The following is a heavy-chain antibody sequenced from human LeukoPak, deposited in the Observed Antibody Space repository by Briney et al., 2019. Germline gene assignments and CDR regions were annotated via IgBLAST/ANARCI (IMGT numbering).Heavy chain of an antibody. CDR1: GGSISSSNYY. V-gene: IGHV4-39*01. D-gene: IGHD4-23*01. Sequence: SETLSLTCTVSGGSISSSNYYWGWIRQPPGKGLEWIGSIYYSGSTYYNPSLKSRVTISVDTSKNQFSLKLSPVTAADTAVYYCARSNSGTMDVWGKGTTVTVSS. CDR2: IYYSGST. CDR3: ARSNSGTMDV. J-gene: IGHJ6*04.